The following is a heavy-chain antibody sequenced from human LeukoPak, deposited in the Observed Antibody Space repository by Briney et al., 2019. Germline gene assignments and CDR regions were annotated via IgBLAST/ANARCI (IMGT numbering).Heavy chain of an antibody. CDR1: GGTFSSYA. V-gene: IGHV1-69*01. Sequence: SVKVSCKASGGTFSSYAISWVRQAPGQGLEWMGGIIPIFGTANYAQKFQGRVTITADESTSTAYMELSSLRSEDTAVYHCARAPLGATQAFDIWGQGTMVTVSS. CDR3: ARAPLGATQAFDI. CDR2: IIPIFGTA. J-gene: IGHJ3*02. D-gene: IGHD1-26*01.